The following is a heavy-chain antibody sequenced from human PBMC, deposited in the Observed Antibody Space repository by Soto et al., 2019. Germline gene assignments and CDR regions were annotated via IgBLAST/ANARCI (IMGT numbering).Heavy chain of an antibody. CDR1: GGTFSSYA. CDR3: ARHVPAAGYYYGMDV. Sequence: QVQLVQSGAEVKKPGSSVKVSCKASGGTFSSYAISWVRQAPGQGLEWMGGIISIFGTANYAQKFQGRVTITADESTSTSYMELRSLRSEDTDVYYGARHVPAAGYYYGMDVWGQGTTVTVSS. CDR2: IISIFGTA. V-gene: IGHV1-69*12. D-gene: IGHD2-2*01. J-gene: IGHJ6*02.